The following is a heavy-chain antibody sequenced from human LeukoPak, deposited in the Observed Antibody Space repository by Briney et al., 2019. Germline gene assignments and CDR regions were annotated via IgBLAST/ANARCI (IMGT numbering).Heavy chain of an antibody. J-gene: IGHJ4*02. CDR3: ARATIYGGNSGRYFDY. CDR1: GGSFSSGRDY. Sequence: SETLSLTCTVSGGSFSSGRDYWAWIRQPPGKGLEWIGSFHYSGGTYYNPSLKSRVSISVDTSKNQFSLKLSSVTAADTAVYYCARATIYGGNSGRYFDYWGQGTLVTVSS. CDR2: FHYSGGT. D-gene: IGHD4-23*01. V-gene: IGHV4-39*07.